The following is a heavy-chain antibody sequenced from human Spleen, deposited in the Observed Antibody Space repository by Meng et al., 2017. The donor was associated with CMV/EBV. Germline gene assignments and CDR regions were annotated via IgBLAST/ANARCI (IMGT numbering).Heavy chain of an antibody. V-gene: IGHV3-21*04. D-gene: IGHD1-26*01. CDR2: ISSSSSYI. Sequence: GESLKISCAASGFIFSSYSMNWVRQAPGKGLEWVSSISSSSSYIYYADSVKGRFTISRDNAKNSLYLQMNSLRAEDTAVYYCATLGATDDYWGQGTLVTVSS. J-gene: IGHJ4*02. CDR3: ATLGATDDY. CDR1: GFIFSSYS.